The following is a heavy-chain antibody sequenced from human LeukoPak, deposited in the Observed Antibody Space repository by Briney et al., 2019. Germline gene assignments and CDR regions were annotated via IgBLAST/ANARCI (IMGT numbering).Heavy chain of an antibody. Sequence: SQTLSLTCTVSGGSISSGSYYWSWIRQPAGKGLEWIGRIYTSGSTNYNPSLKSRVTISVDTSKNQFSLKLSSVTAADTAVYYCARGWGFYSNYGATNWFDPWGQGTLVTVSS. V-gene: IGHV4-61*02. CDR1: GGSISSGSYY. CDR3: ARGWGFYSNYGATNWFDP. D-gene: IGHD4-11*01. J-gene: IGHJ5*02. CDR2: IYTSGST.